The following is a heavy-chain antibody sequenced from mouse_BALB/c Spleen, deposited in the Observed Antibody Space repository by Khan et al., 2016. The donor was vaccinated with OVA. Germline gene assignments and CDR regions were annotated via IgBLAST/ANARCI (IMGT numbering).Heavy chain of an antibody. V-gene: IGHV14-3*02. J-gene: IGHJ1*01. CDR3: ARMVRK. CDR2: IDTPNGNN. D-gene: IGHD1-1*02. Sequence: VQLKQSGAELVKSSPTVSLSCTASGLYIKDTYMHWLKQWPEQGLEWIGRIDTPNGNNKYDPKFPSMATITADTSTNTAYLQLSSLTSEDTAVYYCARMVRKWGEGTTLTVSS. CDR1: GLYIKDTY.